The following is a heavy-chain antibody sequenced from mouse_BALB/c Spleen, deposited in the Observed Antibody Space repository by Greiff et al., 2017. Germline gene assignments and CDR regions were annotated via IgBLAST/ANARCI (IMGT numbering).Heavy chain of an antibody. V-gene: IGHV2-9*02. CDR3: ARYDYAAMDY. CDR2: IWAGGST. Sequence: VMLVESGPGLVAPSQSLSITCTVSGFSLTSYGVHWVRQPPGKGLEWLGVIWAGGSTNYNSALMSRLSISKDNSKSQVFLKMNSLQTDDTAMYYCARYDYAAMDYWGQGTSVTVSS. CDR1: GFSLTSYG. J-gene: IGHJ4*01.